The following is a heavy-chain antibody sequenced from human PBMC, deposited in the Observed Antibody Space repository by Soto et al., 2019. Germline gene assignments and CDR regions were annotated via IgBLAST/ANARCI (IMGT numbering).Heavy chain of an antibody. V-gene: IGHV3-30*17. D-gene: IGHD2-2*01. CDR3: ARASCSRTTCPPYYYYYGLNV. J-gene: IGHJ6*02. CDR1: GFILGDYA. CDR2: ISFDGIQK. Sequence: PGGSLRLSCAVSGFILGDYALHWVRQAPGKGLEWLAVISFDGIQKYYADSVQGRFTISRDNSQNTLYLQMNSLVAGDTAVYYCARASCSRTTCPPYYYYYGLNVWGQGTAVTVSS.